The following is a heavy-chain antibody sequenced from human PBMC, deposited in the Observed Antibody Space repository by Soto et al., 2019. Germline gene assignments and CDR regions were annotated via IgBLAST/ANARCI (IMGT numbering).Heavy chain of an antibody. CDR3: ARGHRSSTSCYVLYYYYYYGMDV. V-gene: IGHV4-34*01. Sequence: SETLSLTCAVYGGSFSGYYWSWIRQPPGKGLEWIGEINHSGSTNYNPSLKSRVTISVDTSKNQFSLKLSSVTAADTAVYYCARGHRSSTSCYVLYYYYYYGMDVWGQGTTVT. D-gene: IGHD2-2*01. J-gene: IGHJ6*02. CDR1: GGSFSGYY. CDR2: INHSGST.